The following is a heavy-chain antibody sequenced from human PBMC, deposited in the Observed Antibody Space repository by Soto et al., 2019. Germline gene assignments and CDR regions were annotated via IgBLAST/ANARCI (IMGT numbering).Heavy chain of an antibody. J-gene: IGHJ4*02. CDR2: INSDGTTT. V-gene: IGHV3-74*01. D-gene: IGHD1-1*01. CDR1: GFTFGSYC. CDR3: PGGQGTNYYFDY. Sequence: EVQLAESGGGLVQPGGSLRLSCAASGFTFGSYCMHWVRQAPGKGLVWVSRINSDGTTTTYADSVKGRFPISRDNAKTTLYLQMNSLRAEDTAVYFCPGGQGTNYYFDYWGQGTLVTVSS.